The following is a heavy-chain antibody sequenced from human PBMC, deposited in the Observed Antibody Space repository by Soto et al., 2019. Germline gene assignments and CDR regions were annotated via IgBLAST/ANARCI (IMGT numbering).Heavy chain of an antibody. CDR2: ISGSGGST. CDR1: GFTFSNYA. Sequence: GGSLRLSCAASGFTFSNYAMSWVRQAPGKGLEWVSAISGSGGSTYYADSVKGRFTISRDSSKNTLYLQMNSLRAEDTAVYYCAKDRSIAVVMALEVDYWGQGTLVTVSS. CDR3: AKDRSIAVVMALEVDY. D-gene: IGHD3-3*01. J-gene: IGHJ4*02. V-gene: IGHV3-23*01.